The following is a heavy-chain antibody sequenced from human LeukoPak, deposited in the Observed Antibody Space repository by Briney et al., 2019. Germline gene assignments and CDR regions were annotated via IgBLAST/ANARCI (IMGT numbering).Heavy chain of an antibody. Sequence: GASVKVSCKASGYTFTGYYMHWVRQAPGQGLEWMGWISAYNGNTNYAQKLQGRVTMTTDTSTSTAYMELRSLRSDDTAVYYCARVYDSSGYFPFDIWGQGTMVTVSS. CDR3: ARVYDSSGYFPFDI. CDR2: ISAYNGNT. D-gene: IGHD3-22*01. CDR1: GYTFTGYY. V-gene: IGHV1-18*04. J-gene: IGHJ3*02.